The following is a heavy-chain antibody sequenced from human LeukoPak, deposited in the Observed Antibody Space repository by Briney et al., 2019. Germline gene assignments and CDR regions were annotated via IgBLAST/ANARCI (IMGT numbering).Heavy chain of an antibody. CDR2: IKSKIDGGTT. J-gene: IGHJ4*02. CDR3: TTDSPDY. Sequence: GGSLRLSCAASGFTFSNAWMSWVRQAPGKGLGWVGRIKSKIDGGTTDYAAPVKGRFTISRDDSKNTLYLQMNSLKTEDTAVYYCTTDSPDYWGQGTLVTVSS. CDR1: GFTFSNAW. V-gene: IGHV3-15*01.